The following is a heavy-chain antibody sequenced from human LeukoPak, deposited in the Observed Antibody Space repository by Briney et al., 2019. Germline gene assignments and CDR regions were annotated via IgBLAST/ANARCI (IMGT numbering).Heavy chain of an antibody. J-gene: IGHJ4*02. CDR3: ARAWGSLDY. CDR1: GGSISISSYY. D-gene: IGHD3-16*01. Sequence: PSETLSLTCTLSGGSISISSYYSGSIRQPPGKWLEWIGSIYYSGRTYYNPSLKSRVTISVDTSKNQFSLKLSSVTAADTAVYYCARAWGSLDYWGQGTLVTVSS. CDR2: IYYSGRT. V-gene: IGHV4-39*07.